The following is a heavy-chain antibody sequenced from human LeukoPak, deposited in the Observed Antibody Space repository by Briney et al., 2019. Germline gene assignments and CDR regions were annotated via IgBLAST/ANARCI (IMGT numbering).Heavy chain of an antibody. CDR3: ARDYVRGGIPVY. Sequence: PSETLSLTCTVSGGSISSSSYYWGWIRQPPGKGLEWIGSIYYSGSTYYNPSLKSRVTISVDTSKNQFSLKLSSVTAADTAVYYCARDYVRGGIPVYWGQGTLVTVSS. D-gene: IGHD3-10*01. CDR2: IYYSGST. V-gene: IGHV4-39*07. J-gene: IGHJ4*02. CDR1: GGSISSSSYY.